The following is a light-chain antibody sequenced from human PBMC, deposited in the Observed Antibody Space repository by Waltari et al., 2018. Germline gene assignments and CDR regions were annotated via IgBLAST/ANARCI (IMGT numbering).Light chain of an antibody. CDR2: EDT. CDR1: ALPKKF. J-gene: IGLJ2*01. Sequence: SYELTQPPSVSVSPGQTARITCSGDALPKKFAYWYQQKSGQAPVLVIYEDTKRLSGIPERFSGSSSGTVATLTISGAQVEDEADYYCYSTDSSGLGVFGGGTKLAV. V-gene: IGLV3-10*01. CDR3: YSTDSSGLGV.